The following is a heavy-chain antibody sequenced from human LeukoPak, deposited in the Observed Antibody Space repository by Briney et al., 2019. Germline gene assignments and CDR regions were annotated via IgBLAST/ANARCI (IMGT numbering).Heavy chain of an antibody. V-gene: IGHV1-46*03. D-gene: IGHD4/OR15-4a*01. CDR2: INPSGGST. Sequence: GASVKVSCKASGYTFTSYYMHWVRQAPGQGLEWMGIINPSGGSTSYAQKFQGRVTMTRDTSTSTAYMELSSLRSEDTAVYYCARTTTPGAANRAFDYWGQGTLVTVSS. CDR1: GYTFTSYY. J-gene: IGHJ4*02. CDR3: ARTTTPGAANRAFDY.